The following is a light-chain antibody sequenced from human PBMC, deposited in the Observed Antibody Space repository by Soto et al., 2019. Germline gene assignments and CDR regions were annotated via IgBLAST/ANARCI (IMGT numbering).Light chain of an antibody. J-gene: IGLJ1*01. CDR3: SSYRATSTPYV. CDR2: EVS. Sequence: QSVLAQPASVSGSPGQSITISCSGTSGDVGGYNYVSWYQQYPGKAPKLMLYEVSKRPSGVSNRFSGSKSGKTASLTISGLQAEDEADYYCSSYRATSTPYVFGTGTKLTVL. V-gene: IGLV2-14*01. CDR1: SGDVGGYNY.